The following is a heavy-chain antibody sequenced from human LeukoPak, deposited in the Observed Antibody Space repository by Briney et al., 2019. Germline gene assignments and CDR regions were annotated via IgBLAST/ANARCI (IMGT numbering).Heavy chain of an antibody. D-gene: IGHD1-1*01. CDR3: ANERTYDGVDSLYDAFDI. V-gene: IGHV3-48*01. CDR2: ISSSGSTI. CDR1: GFTFSSYS. J-gene: IGHJ3*02. Sequence: PGGSLRLSCAASGFTFSSYSMNWVRQAPGKGLEWVSYISSSGSTIYYADSVKGRFTISRNNAKNSLYLQMNSLRAEDTAVYYCANERTYDGVDSLYDAFDIWGQGTMVTVSS.